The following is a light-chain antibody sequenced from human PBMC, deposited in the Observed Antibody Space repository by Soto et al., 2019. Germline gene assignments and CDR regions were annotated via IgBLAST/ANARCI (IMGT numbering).Light chain of an antibody. Sequence: QSALTQPPSASGSPGQSVTISWTGTSSDVGTHGYVSWYQQHAGKAPKLVIYDVTKRPSGVPDRFSGSKSGNTASLTVSGLQAEDEADYYCMCYAGGNNWVFGGGTKVTAL. CDR1: SSDVGTHGY. CDR2: DVT. CDR3: MCYAGGNNWV. V-gene: IGLV2-8*01. J-gene: IGLJ3*02.